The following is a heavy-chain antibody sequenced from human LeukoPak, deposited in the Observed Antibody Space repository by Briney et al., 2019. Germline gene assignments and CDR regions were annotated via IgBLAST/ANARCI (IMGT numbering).Heavy chain of an antibody. CDR2: ISSSGSTI. Sequence: GGSLRLSCAASGFTFSDYYMSWIRQAPGKGLEWVSYISSSGSTIYYADSVKGRFTISRDNAKNSLYLQMNSLRAEDTAVYYCAKVRKYSSSLEAFDYWGQGTLVTVSS. D-gene: IGHD6-13*01. J-gene: IGHJ4*02. V-gene: IGHV3-11*01. CDR3: AKVRKYSSSLEAFDY. CDR1: GFTFSDYY.